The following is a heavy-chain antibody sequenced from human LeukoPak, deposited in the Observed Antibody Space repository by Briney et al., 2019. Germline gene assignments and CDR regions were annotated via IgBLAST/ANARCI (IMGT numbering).Heavy chain of an antibody. J-gene: IGHJ4*02. CDR2: ISYDGSNK. CDR1: GFTFSSYG. D-gene: IGHD1-26*01. Sequence: GGSLRLSCAASGFTFSSYGMHWVRQAPGKGLEWVAVISYDGSNKYYADSVKGRFTISRDNSKNTLYLQMNSLRAEDTAVYYCARDRGSYTLDSWGQGTLVTVSS. CDR3: ARDRGSYTLDS. V-gene: IGHV3-30*03.